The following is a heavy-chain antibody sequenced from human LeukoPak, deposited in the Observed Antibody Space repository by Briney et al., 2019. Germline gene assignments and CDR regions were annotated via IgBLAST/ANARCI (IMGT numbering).Heavy chain of an antibody. V-gene: IGHV4-61*02. CDR3: ASIGHFWSGSYLTTFDY. CDR1: GGSTSSGSYY. J-gene: IGHJ4*02. Sequence: SETLSLTCTVSGGSTSSGSYYWSWIRQPAGKGLEWIGRIYTSGSTNYNPSLKSRVTISVDTSKNQFSLKLSSVTAADTAVYYCASIGHFWSGSYLTTFDYWGQGTLVTVSS. D-gene: IGHD3-3*01. CDR2: IYTSGST.